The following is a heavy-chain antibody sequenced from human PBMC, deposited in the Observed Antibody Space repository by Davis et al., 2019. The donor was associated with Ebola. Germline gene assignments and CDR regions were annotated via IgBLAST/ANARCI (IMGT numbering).Heavy chain of an antibody. V-gene: IGHV4-59*08. Sequence: SETLSLTCTVSGGSISSYYWSWIRQPPGKGLEWIGYIYYSGSTNYNPSLKSRVTISVDTSKNQFSLKLSSVTAADTAVYYCARQSSGIDPWGQGTLVTVSS. CDR2: IYYSGST. CDR1: GGSISSYY. CDR3: ARQSSGIDP. J-gene: IGHJ5*02. D-gene: IGHD3-10*01.